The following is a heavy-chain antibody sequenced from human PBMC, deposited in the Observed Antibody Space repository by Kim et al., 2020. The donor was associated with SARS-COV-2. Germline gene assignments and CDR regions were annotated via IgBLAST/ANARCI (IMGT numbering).Heavy chain of an antibody. CDR3: AKASVTAAAGYLGDDAFDI. D-gene: IGHD6-13*01. J-gene: IGHJ3*02. V-gene: IGHV3-9*01. Sequence: GRFTISRDNAKNSLYLQMNSLRAEDTALYYCAKASVTAAAGYLGDDAFDIWGQGTMVTVSS.